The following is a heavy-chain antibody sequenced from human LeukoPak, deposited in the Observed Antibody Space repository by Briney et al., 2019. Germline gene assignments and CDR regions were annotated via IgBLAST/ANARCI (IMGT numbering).Heavy chain of an antibody. CDR1: GFTVSSNY. D-gene: IGHD5-18*01. V-gene: IGHV3-53*01. CDR3: AREIIQLPGYFDY. CDR2: IYSGGST. Sequence: GGSLRLSCAASGFTVSSNYMSWDRQAPGKGLEWVSVIYSGGSTYYADSVKGRFTISRDNSKNTLYLQMNSLRAEDTAVYYCAREIIQLPGYFDYWGQGTLVTVSS. J-gene: IGHJ4*02.